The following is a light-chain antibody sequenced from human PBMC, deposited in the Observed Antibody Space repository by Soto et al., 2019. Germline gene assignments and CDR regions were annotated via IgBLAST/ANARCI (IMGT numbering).Light chain of an antibody. V-gene: IGKV3-15*01. CDR3: QQYNNGPTYT. CDR2: GAS. Sequence: EIVMTQSPATLSVSPGERATLSCRASQSISSSLAWYQRKPGQAPRLLIYGASTRATGIPARFSGSGSGTEFTLTISSLQSEDFAVYYCQQYNNGPTYTFGQGTKLEIK. J-gene: IGKJ2*01. CDR1: QSISSS.